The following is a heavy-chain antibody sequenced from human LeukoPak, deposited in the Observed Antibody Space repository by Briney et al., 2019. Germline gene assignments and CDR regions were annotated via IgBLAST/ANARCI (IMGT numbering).Heavy chain of an antibody. Sequence: ASVKVSCKASGYTFTSYAMHWVRQAPGQRLEWMGWINAGNGNTKYSQKFQGRVTITRDTSASTAYMELSSLRSEDTAVYYCAGDGYGDYVGGYWGQGTLVTVSS. CDR3: AGDGYGDYVGGY. D-gene: IGHD4-17*01. V-gene: IGHV1-3*01. CDR1: GYTFTSYA. CDR2: INAGNGNT. J-gene: IGHJ4*02.